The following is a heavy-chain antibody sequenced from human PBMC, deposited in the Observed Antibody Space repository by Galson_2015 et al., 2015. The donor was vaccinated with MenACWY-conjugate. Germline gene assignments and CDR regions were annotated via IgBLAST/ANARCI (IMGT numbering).Heavy chain of an antibody. CDR3: ARVPSDYATWFDP. J-gene: IGHJ5*02. Sequence: ETLSLTCTVSGASFRSYYWNWIRQPPGKGLEWIGNIYFTGDTNYNPSLKSRVTMSIDTSMNQFSLKVSSVTAADTAVYYCARVPSDYATWFDPWGQGTRVTVSS. D-gene: IGHD4-17*01. V-gene: IGHV4-59*01. CDR1: GASFRSYY. CDR2: IYFTGDT.